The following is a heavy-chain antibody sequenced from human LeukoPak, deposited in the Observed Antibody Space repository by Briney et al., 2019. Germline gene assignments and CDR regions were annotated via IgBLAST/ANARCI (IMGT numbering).Heavy chain of an antibody. CDR1: GGSLSGSRFH. Sequence: SKTLSLTCSVSGGSLSGSRFHWGWVRQSPGKGLEWLGSLYSGRSTYQNPSLSSRVTISEDTSKNQFSLKLSSVTAADTAVYYCARFTAITMVRGRYNWSDPWGQGTLVTVSS. CDR3: ARFTAITMVRGRYNWSDP. V-gene: IGHV4-39*07. J-gene: IGHJ5*02. CDR2: LYSGRST. D-gene: IGHD3-10*01.